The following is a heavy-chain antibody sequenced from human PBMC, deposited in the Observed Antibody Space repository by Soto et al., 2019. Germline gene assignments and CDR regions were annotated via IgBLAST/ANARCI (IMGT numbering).Heavy chain of an antibody. D-gene: IGHD3-10*01. Sequence: GESLKLSCKRSGYSFTSYWISWVRQMPGKGLEWMGRIDPSDSYTNYSPSFQGHVTISADKSISTAYLQWSSLKASDTAMYYCARLGMSGAYYFDYWGQGSLVTGSS. CDR2: IDPSDSYT. CDR3: ARLGMSGAYYFDY. CDR1: GYSFTSYW. V-gene: IGHV5-10-1*01. J-gene: IGHJ4*02.